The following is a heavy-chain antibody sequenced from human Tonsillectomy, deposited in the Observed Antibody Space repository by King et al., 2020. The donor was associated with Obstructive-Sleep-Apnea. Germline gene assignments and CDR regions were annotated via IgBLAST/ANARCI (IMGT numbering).Heavy chain of an antibody. V-gene: IGHV3-9*01. D-gene: IGHD3-10*01. Sequence: EWQLVQSGGGLVQPGRSLRLSCEASGLIFEDYAMHWVRQAPGKGLEWVSGISWNSGSIGYADSVKGRFTISRDNAKNSLYLQMNSLRAEDTALYYCAKDMVRGVKRGYYYYYGIDVWGQGTTVTVSS. CDR1: GLIFEDYA. CDR3: AKDMVRGVKRGYYYYYGIDV. CDR2: ISWNSGSI. J-gene: IGHJ6*02.